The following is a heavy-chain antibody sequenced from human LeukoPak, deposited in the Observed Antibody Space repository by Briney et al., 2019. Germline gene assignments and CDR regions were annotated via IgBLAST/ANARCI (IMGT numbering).Heavy chain of an antibody. Sequence: GESLQISCKGSGYSFTSYWIGWVRQMPGKGLEWMGIIYPGNSDTRYSPSFQGQVTISADKSISTAYLQWSSLKASDTAMYYCARFSCGGDCHTRGYYFDYWGQGTLVTVSS. CDR2: IYPGNSDT. CDR3: ARFSCGGDCHTRGYYFDY. CDR1: GYSFTSYW. D-gene: IGHD2-21*02. J-gene: IGHJ4*02. V-gene: IGHV5-51*01.